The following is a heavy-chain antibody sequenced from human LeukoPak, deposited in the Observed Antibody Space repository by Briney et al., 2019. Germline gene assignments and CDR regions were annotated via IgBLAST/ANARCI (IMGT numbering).Heavy chain of an antibody. J-gene: IGHJ4*02. CDR3: AGGEVDSGYDYYYFDY. D-gene: IGHD5-12*01. CDR2: ISAYNGNT. CDR1: GYTFTSYG. V-gene: IGHV1-18*01. Sequence: ASVTVSFTASGYTFTSYGISWVRQAPGQGLEWMGWISAYNGNTNYAQKLQGRVTMTTDTSTSTAYMELRSLRSDDTAVYYCAGGEVDSGYDYYYFDYWGQGTLVTVSS.